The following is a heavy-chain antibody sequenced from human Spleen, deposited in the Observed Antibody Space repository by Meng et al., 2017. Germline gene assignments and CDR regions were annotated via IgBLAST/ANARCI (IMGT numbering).Heavy chain of an antibody. CDR1: GDSITNHNW. V-gene: IGHV4-38-2*01. J-gene: IGHJ5*01. CDR3: SRRINTAGGWFDS. Sequence: QVQLQQWGAGLLKPSETLSLTCAVSGDSITNHNWWAWVRQPPGKGLEWVGTIDYSGTTYSNSSLKSRLTISLDTSRNQFSLKLTSVTAADTAVYYCSRRINTAGGWFDSWGQGTLVTVSS. CDR2: IDYSGTT. D-gene: IGHD5-18*01.